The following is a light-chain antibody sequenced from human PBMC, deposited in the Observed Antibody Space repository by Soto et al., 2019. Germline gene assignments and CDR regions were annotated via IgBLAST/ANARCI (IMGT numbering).Light chain of an antibody. CDR3: QQYNNWLT. CDR1: ESVSSN. J-gene: IGKJ4*01. V-gene: IGKV3-15*01. Sequence: EIGMTQSPATLSVSPGERATLSCRASESVSSNLAWYQQKPGQAPRLLIYGASTRAPGIPARFSGSGSGTEFTLTISSLQSEDVALYYCQQYNNWLTFGGGTKVEIK. CDR2: GAS.